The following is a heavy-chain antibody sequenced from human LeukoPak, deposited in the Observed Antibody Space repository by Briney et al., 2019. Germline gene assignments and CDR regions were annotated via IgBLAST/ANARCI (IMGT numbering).Heavy chain of an antibody. CDR2: IYYSGST. J-gene: IGHJ4*02. Sequence: KSSETLSLTCTVSGGSISSGGYYWSWIRQHPGKGLEWIGYIYYSGSTYYNPSLKSRVTISVDTSKSQFSLKLSSVTAADTAVYYCARGSTGTAFDYLGQGTLVTVSS. CDR3: ARGSTGTAFDY. V-gene: IGHV4-31*03. D-gene: IGHD1-1*01. CDR1: GGSISSGGYY.